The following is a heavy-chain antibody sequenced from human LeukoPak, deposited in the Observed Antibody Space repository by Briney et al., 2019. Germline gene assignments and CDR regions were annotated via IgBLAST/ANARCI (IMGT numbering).Heavy chain of an antibody. V-gene: IGHV3-30*03. D-gene: IGHD5-12*01. Sequence: PGGSLRLSCAASGFTFSSYGMHWVRQAPGKGLEWVAVISYDVSNKYYADSVKGRFTISRDNSKNTLYLQMNSLRAEDTAVYYCAIGLRLNPEGNKVHFDYWGQGTLVTVSS. CDR2: ISYDVSNK. CDR1: GFTFSSYG. CDR3: AIGLRLNPEGNKVHFDY. J-gene: IGHJ4*02.